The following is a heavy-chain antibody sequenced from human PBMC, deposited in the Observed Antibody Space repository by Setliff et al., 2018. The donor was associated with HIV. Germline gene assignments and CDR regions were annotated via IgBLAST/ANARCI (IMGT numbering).Heavy chain of an antibody. CDR3: ARGQLYCTNGVCYTCYYRI. J-gene: IGHJ4*02. CDR1: GVSVNNDDDY. CDR2: IHQSGTA. D-gene: IGHD2-8*01. Sequence: SETLSLTCAVSGVSVNNDDDYWGWIRQPPGKGLEWIAIIHQSGTAHKRPSLKSRVTISVDTSKNQFSLKLTSVTAADTAVYYCARGQLYCTNGVCYTCYYRIWGQGTLVTVSS. V-gene: IGHV4-39*07.